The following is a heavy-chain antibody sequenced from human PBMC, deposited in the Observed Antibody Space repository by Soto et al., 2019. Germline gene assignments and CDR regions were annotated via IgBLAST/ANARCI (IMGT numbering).Heavy chain of an antibody. CDR3: AKDCRRLAVTGSAFDS. Sequence: EVQLLESGGGFVQPGGSLRLSCAASGFTFNDYAMAWVRQAPGQGLEWVSSISGSGGHSSYVDSVMGRFTISRDNVNNILSLDMSDLRAEDTALYYCAKDCRRLAVTGSAFDSWGQGALVTVSS. J-gene: IGHJ4*02. D-gene: IGHD6-19*01. CDR1: GFTFNDYA. CDR2: ISGSGGHS. V-gene: IGHV3-23*01.